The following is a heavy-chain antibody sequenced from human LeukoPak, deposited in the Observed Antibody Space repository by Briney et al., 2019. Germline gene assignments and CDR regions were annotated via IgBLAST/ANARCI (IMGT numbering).Heavy chain of an antibody. D-gene: IGHD5-24*01. CDR2: IYYSGST. J-gene: IGHJ5*02. CDR1: GGSISSGGYY. Sequence: SETLSLTCTVSGGSISSGGYYWSWIRQHPGKGLEWIGYIYYSGSTYYNPSHKSRVTISVDTSKNQFSLKLSSVTAADTAVYYCARDHRLAGQYNWFDPWGQGTLVTVSS. V-gene: IGHV4-31*03. CDR3: ARDHRLAGQYNWFDP.